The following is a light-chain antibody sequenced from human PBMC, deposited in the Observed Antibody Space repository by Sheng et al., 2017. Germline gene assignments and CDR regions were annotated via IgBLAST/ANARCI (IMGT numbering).Light chain of an antibody. CDR1: QDISNY. V-gene: IGKV1-33*01. CDR3: HQYDNLPPGNT. CDR2: DAS. J-gene: IGKJ2*01. Sequence: DIQVTQSPSSLPASVGDRVTITCQASQDISNYLNWYQQKPGRAPKLLIYDASNLETGVPSRFSASGSGTDFTLTISSLQPEDFATYYCHQYDNLPPGNTFGQGTKLEIK.